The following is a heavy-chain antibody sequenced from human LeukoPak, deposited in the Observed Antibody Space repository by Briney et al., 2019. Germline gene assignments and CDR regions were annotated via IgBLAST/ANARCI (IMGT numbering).Heavy chain of an antibody. Sequence: GESPKISWKASGYSFSSNWIGWVRQMPGKGLEWMGIIYAANSDTRYSPSIQGQVTVSADKSISTAYLQWRSLQASDTGIYYCTRALNGNTWWDSWGQGTLVTVSS. D-gene: IGHD1-7*01. CDR3: TRALNGNTWWDS. CDR2: IYAANSDT. J-gene: IGHJ4*02. V-gene: IGHV5-51*01. CDR1: GYSFSSNW.